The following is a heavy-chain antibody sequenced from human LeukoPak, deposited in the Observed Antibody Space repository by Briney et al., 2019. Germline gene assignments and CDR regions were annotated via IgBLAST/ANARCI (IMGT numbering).Heavy chain of an antibody. D-gene: IGHD6-13*01. J-gene: IGHJ4*02. CDR2: ITASGDST. CDR1: GFPFSSYP. Sequence: GGSLRLSCAGSGFPFSSYPISWVRQPPGKGLEWVSAITASGDSTYSADSVKGRFTISRDNSESTLYLQMDSLRGDDAAVYYCAKAVGRISWSFDYWGQGALVTVSS. V-gene: IGHV3-23*01. CDR3: AKAVGRISWSFDY.